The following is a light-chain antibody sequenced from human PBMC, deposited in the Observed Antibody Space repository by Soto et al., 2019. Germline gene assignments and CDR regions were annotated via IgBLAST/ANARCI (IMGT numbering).Light chain of an antibody. CDR2: AAS. CDR1: QGISSF. J-gene: IGKJ1*01. V-gene: IGKV1-9*01. Sequence: NQLTQSPSSLSASVGDSVTITCRASQGISSFLAWYQQKPGKAPKLLIYAASTLQSGVPSRFSGSGSGTDFTLTISCLQSEDFATYYCQQYYSYPRTFGQGTKVDIK. CDR3: QQYYSYPRT.